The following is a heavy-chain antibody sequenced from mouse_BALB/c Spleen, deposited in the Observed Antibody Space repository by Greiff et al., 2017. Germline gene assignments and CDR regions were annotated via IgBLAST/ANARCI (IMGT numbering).Heavy chain of an antibody. CDR1: GYTFTDYN. Sequence: VQLKQSGPELVKPGASVKISCKASGYTFTDYNMHWVKQSHGKSLEWIGYIYPYNGGTGYNQKFKSKATLTVDNSSSTAYMELRSLTSEDSAVYYCARRGNIYAMDYWGQGTSVTVSS. J-gene: IGHJ4*01. D-gene: IGHD2-1*01. V-gene: IGHV1S29*02. CDR3: ARRGNIYAMDY. CDR2: IYPYNGGT.